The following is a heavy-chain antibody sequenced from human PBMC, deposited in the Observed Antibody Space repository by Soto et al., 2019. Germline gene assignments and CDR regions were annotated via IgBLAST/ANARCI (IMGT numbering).Heavy chain of an antibody. Sequence: DVQLLESGGGLVQPGGSLTPSFAASGFTFSNYAMNWVRQAPGKGLEWVSTIKDSGESTFYWDSVRGRFTISRDNSKDTLYLQMTSLRVEDTALYHCVKGGASYTSCWYANWGQGILVTVSS. CDR3: VKGGASYTSCWYAN. V-gene: IGHV3-23*01. CDR1: GFTFSNYA. CDR2: IKDSGEST. J-gene: IGHJ4*02. D-gene: IGHD6-13*01.